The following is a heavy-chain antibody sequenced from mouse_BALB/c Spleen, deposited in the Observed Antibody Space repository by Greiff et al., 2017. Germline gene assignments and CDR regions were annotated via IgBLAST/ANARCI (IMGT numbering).Heavy chain of an antibody. CDR1: GYTFTDYN. CDR3: ARRITTTYAMDY. J-gene: IGHJ4*01. D-gene: IGHD2-4*01. Sequence: EVQLQQSGPELVKPGASVKIPCKASGYTFTDYNMDWVKQSHGKSLEWIGDINPNNGGTIYNQKFKGKATLTVDKSSSTAYMELRSLTSEDTAVYYCARRITTTYAMDYWGQGTSVTVSS. V-gene: IGHV1-18*01. CDR2: INPNNGGT.